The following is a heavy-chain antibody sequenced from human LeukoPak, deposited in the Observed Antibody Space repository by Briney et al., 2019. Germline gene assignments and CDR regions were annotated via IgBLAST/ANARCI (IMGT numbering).Heavy chain of an antibody. D-gene: IGHD3-10*01. Sequence: ASVKVSCKASGYTFTSYAMNWVRQAPGQGLEWMGWINTNTGNPTYAQGFTGRFVFSLDTSVSTAYLQISSLKAEDTAVYYCAREGHGSLEGRHYYYYYMDVWGKGTTVTVSS. J-gene: IGHJ6*03. CDR1: GYTFTSYA. V-gene: IGHV7-4-1*02. CDR2: INTNTGNP. CDR3: AREGHGSLEGRHYYYYYMDV.